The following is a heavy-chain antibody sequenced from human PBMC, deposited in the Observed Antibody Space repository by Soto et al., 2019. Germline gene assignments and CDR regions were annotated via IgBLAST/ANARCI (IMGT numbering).Heavy chain of an antibody. J-gene: IGHJ4*02. CDR1: GFSLTTRGVG. V-gene: IGHV2-5*01. CDR3: VHRMSAGRQIDN. CDR2: IYWNADK. Sequence: QITLRESGPTLVRPTQTLTLTCTFSGFSLTTRGVGVGWIRQPPGKALEWLAFIYWNADKRNTSSLITRLTITRESSENQVVLELTYMHPVDTATYYCVHRMSAGRQIDNWGRGTLVPVSS.